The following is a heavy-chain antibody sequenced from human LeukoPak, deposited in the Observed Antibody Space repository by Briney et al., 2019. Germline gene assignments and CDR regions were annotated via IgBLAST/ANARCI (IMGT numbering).Heavy chain of an antibody. Sequence: ASVKVSCKASGYTFTNCGISWVRQAPGQGLEWMGWISGSSENTDSAQKVQGRVTMTTDTSTSTAYMELRNLRSDDTATYYCARVGRTKVATMAYWGQGTLVTVSS. CDR1: GYTFTNCG. V-gene: IGHV1-18*01. CDR3: ARVGRTKVATMAY. CDR2: ISGSSENT. J-gene: IGHJ4*02. D-gene: IGHD5-12*01.